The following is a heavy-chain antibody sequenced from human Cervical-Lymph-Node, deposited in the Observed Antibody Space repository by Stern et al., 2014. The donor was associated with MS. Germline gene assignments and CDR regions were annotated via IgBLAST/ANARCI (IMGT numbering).Heavy chain of an antibody. V-gene: IGHV1-46*03. J-gene: IGHJ3*02. CDR2: INPSGGFT. CDR1: EYTFTYFF. CDR3: ASARNTAFDI. Sequence: VQLVESGAEVKKPGASVKVSCKASEYTFTYFFIHWVRQAPGQGLEWMGVINPSGGFTTYAQKFQGRVTMTRDTSTSTVYMELTSLTSEDTAVYYCASARNTAFDIWGQGTLVTVSS.